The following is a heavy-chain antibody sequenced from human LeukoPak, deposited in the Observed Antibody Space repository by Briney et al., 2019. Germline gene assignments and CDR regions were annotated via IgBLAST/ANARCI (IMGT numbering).Heavy chain of an antibody. CDR1: GYTFTGYY. CDR3: ARDLGYYYDPHWYFDL. J-gene: IGHJ2*01. V-gene: IGHV1-2*02. Sequence: ASVKVSCKASGYTFTGYYMHWVRRAPGQGLEWMGWINPNSGGTNYAQKFQGRVTMTRDTSISTAYMELSRLRSDDTAVYYCARDLGYYYDPHWYFDLWGRGTLVTVSS. D-gene: IGHD3-22*01. CDR2: INPNSGGT.